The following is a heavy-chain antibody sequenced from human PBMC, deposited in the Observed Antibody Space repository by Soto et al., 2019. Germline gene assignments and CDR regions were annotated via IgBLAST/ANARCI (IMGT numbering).Heavy chain of an antibody. CDR2: ISYDGSNK. CDR1: GFTFSSYA. Sequence: GGSLRLSCAASGFTFSSYAMHWVRQAPGKGLEWVAVISYDGSNKYYADSVKGRFTISRDNSKNTLYLQMNSLRAEDTAVYYCARAPHYDSSGYYGAFGYWGQGTLVTVSS. V-gene: IGHV3-30-3*01. CDR3: ARAPHYDSSGYYGAFGY. J-gene: IGHJ4*02. D-gene: IGHD3-22*01.